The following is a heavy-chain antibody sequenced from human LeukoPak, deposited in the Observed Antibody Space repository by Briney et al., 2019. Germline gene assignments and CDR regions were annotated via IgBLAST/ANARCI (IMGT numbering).Heavy chain of an antibody. V-gene: IGHV3-49*04. CDR2: IRSKAYGGTT. CDR1: GFTFGDYA. CDR3: TRDHSPIVVVPAAPRY. D-gene: IGHD2-2*01. Sequence: GRSLRLSCTASGFTFGDYAMSWVRQAPGKGLEWVGFIRSKAYGGTTEYAASVKGRFTISRDDSKSIAYLQMNSLKTEDTAVYYCTRDHSPIVVVPAAPRYWGQGTLVTVSS. J-gene: IGHJ4*02.